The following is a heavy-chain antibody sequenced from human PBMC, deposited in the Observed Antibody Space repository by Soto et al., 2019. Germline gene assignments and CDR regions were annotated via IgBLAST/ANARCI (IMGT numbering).Heavy chain of an antibody. V-gene: IGHV3-30*18. CDR1: GFTFSSYG. D-gene: IGHD1-1*01. Sequence: GGSLRLSCAASGFTFSSYGMHWVRQAPGKGLEWVAVISYDGSNKYYADSVKGRFTISRDNSKNTLYLQMNSLRAEDTAVYYCAKAPPYNWNSSPLFDYWGQGTLVTVSS. CDR3: AKAPPYNWNSSPLFDY. J-gene: IGHJ4*02. CDR2: ISYDGSNK.